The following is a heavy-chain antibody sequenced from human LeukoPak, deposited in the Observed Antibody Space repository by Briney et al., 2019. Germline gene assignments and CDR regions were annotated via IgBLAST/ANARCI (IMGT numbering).Heavy chain of an antibody. D-gene: IGHD3-3*01. Sequence: GRSLRLSCAASGFTFSSYAMHWVRQAPGKGLEWVAVISYDGSNKYYADSVKGRFTISRDNSKNTLYLQMNSLRAEDTAVYYCAKALGGITIFGVVIPSYYYYGMDVWGQGTTVTVSS. CDR1: GFTFSSYA. CDR3: AKALGGITIFGVVIPSYYYYGMDV. CDR2: ISYDGSNK. J-gene: IGHJ6*02. V-gene: IGHV3-30-3*01.